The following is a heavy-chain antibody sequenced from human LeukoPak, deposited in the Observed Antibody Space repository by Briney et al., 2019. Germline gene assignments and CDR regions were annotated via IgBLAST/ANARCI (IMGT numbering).Heavy chain of an antibody. Sequence: QAGGSLRLSCAASGFTFTTYAMSWVRQAPGKGLEWVSSITGGGGSTYYADSVKGRFTISRDNSKNTLYLQMNSLRAEDTAVYHCARDGGSYLQPTDYWGQGTLVTVSS. J-gene: IGHJ4*02. V-gene: IGHV3-23*01. CDR3: ARDGGSYLQPTDY. CDR1: GFTFTTYA. D-gene: IGHD1-26*01. CDR2: ITGGGGST.